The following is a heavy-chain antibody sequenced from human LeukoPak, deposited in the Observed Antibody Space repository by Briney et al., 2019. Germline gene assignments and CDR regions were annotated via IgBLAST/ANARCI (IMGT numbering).Heavy chain of an antibody. J-gene: IGHJ4*02. V-gene: IGHV4-4*09. D-gene: IGHD1-26*01. CDR2: ILTSGST. CDR3: ARVRVSGSYLYYFDS. Sequence: SETLSLTCTVSGGSISSYHWSWVRQPPGKGLEWIGYILTSGSTNYNPPLKSRLTISVDTSENQFTLKVNSVTAADTAVYYCARVRVSGSYLYYFDSWGQGNLVTVSS. CDR1: GGSISSYH.